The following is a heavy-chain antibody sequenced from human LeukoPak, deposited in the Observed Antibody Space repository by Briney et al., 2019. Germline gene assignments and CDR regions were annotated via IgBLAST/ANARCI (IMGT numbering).Heavy chain of an antibody. Sequence: GRSLRLSCAASGFTFSSYVMHWVRQAPGKGLEWVSYISSSSSTIYYADSVKGRFTISRDNAKNSLYLQMNSLRAEDTAVYYCARDGLRDAFDIWGQGTMVTVSS. D-gene: IGHD3-16*01. CDR1: GFTFSSYV. CDR2: ISSSSSTI. V-gene: IGHV3-48*04. J-gene: IGHJ3*02. CDR3: ARDGLRDAFDI.